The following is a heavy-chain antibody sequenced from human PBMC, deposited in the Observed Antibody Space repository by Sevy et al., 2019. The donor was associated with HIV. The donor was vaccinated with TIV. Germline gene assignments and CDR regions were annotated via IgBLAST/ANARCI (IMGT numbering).Heavy chain of an antibody. CDR2: ISSGSSYI. D-gene: IGHD3-10*01. Sequence: GGSLRLSCAAPGFTFSYYNMNWVRQAPGKGLEWVSSISSGSSYIFYVDSVKGRFTISRDNAKDSLFLQMNSLRAEDTAVYYCARNLDYYASGPPDSWGRGTLVTVSS. CDR1: GFTFSYYN. J-gene: IGHJ4*02. V-gene: IGHV3-21*01. CDR3: ARNLDYYASGPPDS.